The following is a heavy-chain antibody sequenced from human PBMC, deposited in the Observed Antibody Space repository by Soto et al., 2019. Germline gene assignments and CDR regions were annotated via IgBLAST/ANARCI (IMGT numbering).Heavy chain of an antibody. D-gene: IGHD2-8*01. CDR1: GGSFRGYY. J-gene: IGHJ6*02. V-gene: IGHV4-34*01. CDR2: INHSGST. Sequence: SETLSLTCAVYGGSFRGYYWSWIRQPPGKGLEWIGEINHSGSTNYNPSLKSRVTISVDTSKNQFSLKLSSVTAADTAVYYCARGDCTNGVCYTYGMDVWGQGTTVTVSS. CDR3: ARGDCTNGVCYTYGMDV.